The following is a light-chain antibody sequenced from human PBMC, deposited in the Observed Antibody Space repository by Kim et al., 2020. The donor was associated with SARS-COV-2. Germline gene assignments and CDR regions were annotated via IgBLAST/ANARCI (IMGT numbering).Light chain of an antibody. CDR3: CSYAGSSTVV. J-gene: IGLJ2*01. Sequence: QSALTQPASVSGSPGQSITISCTGTSSAVGSYNLVSWYQQHPGKAPKLMIYEVSKRPSGVSNRFSGSKSGNTASRTISGLQAEDEADYYCCSYAGSSTVVVGGGTQLTVL. CDR1: SSAVGSYNL. CDR2: EVS. V-gene: IGLV2-23*02.